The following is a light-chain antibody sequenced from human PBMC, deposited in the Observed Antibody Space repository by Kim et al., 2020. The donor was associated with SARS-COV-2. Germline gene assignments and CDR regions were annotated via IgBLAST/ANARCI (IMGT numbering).Light chain of an antibody. J-gene: IGKJ5*01. Sequence: YVGDRGTSACRESQSISNYVSWEQHKRGKAPKLLISAAATLQSGVPSKFSGSGSGTDFTLTITSLQPEDFETYYCQQSYRTPQITFGQGTRLEIK. CDR1: QSISNY. CDR3: QQSYRTPQIT. V-gene: IGKV1-39*01. CDR2: AAA.